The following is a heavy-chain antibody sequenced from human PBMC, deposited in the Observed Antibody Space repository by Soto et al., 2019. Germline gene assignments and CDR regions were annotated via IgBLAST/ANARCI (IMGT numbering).Heavy chain of an antibody. CDR3: ARDSATLGMDV. CDR2: IYYSGST. J-gene: IGHJ6*02. D-gene: IGHD5-12*01. Sequence: QVQLQESGPGLVKPSETLSLTCTVSGGSISSYYWNWIRQPPGKGLEWIGYIYYSGSTNYNPSLKSRVTISVDTCKNQFSLKLSSVTAADTAVYYCARDSATLGMDVWGQGTTVTVSS. V-gene: IGHV4-59*01. CDR1: GGSISSYY.